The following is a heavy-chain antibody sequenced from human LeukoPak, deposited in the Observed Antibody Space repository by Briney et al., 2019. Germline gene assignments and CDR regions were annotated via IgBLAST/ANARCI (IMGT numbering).Heavy chain of an antibody. D-gene: IGHD5-18*01. CDR1: GGSISSYY. Sequence: SETLSLTCTVSGGSISSYYWSWIRQPPGKGLEWLGYMYYSGSTNYNPSLKSRVTISLDTSKNQFSLTLSSVTAADTAVYYCARGQKYRNGYTVTELGSGYFDYWGQGTLVTVSS. V-gene: IGHV4-59*01. CDR3: ARGQKYRNGYTVTELGSGYFDY. CDR2: MYYSGST. J-gene: IGHJ4*02.